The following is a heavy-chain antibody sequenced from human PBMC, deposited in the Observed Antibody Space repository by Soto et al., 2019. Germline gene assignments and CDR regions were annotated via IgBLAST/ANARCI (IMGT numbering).Heavy chain of an antibody. CDR2: INHSGST. CDR3: ARGLSRAYNWFDP. D-gene: IGHD3-16*02. Sequence: SETLSLTCAVYGGSFSGYYWSWIRQPPGKGLEWIGEINHSGSTNYNPSLKSRVTISVDTSKNQFSLKLSSVTAADTAVYYCARGLSRAYNWFDPWGQGTLVTVSS. CDR1: GGSFSGYY. V-gene: IGHV4-34*01. J-gene: IGHJ5*02.